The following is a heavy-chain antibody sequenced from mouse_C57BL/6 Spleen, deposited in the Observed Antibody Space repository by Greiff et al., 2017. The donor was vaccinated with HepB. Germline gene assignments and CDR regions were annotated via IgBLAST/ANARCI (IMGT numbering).Heavy chain of an antibody. CDR2: INPGSGGT. J-gene: IGHJ2*01. CDR1: GYAFTNYL. Sequence: QVQLQQSGAELVRPGTSVKVSCKASGYAFTNYLIEWVKQRPGQGLEWIGVINPGSGGTNYNEKFKGKATLTADKSSSTAYMQLSSLTSEDSAVYFCARRGGNHDWGQGTTLTVSS. CDR3: ARRGGNHD. V-gene: IGHV1-54*01.